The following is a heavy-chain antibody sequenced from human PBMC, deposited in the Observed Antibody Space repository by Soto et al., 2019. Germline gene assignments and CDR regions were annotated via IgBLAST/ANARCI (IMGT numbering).Heavy chain of an antibody. J-gene: IGHJ3*02. CDR1: GFTFSSYG. Sequence: QVQLVESGGGVVQPGGSLRLSCAASGFTFSSYGMHWVRQAPGKGLEWVAVIWYDGSNKYYADSVKGRFTISRDNSKNTLYLQMNSLRAEDTAVYYCARDYCTNGVCYTGDAFDIWGQGTMVTVSS. V-gene: IGHV3-33*01. CDR2: IWYDGSNK. D-gene: IGHD2-8*01. CDR3: ARDYCTNGVCYTGDAFDI.